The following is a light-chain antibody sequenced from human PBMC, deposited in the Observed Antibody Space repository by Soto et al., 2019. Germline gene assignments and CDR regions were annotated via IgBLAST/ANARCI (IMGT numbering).Light chain of an antibody. CDR2: GAS. Sequence: EIVLTQPPGTLSLSPGERATLSCRASQSVSSSYLAWYQQKPGQAPRLLIYGASSRATGIPDRFSGSGSGTDFTLTISRLEPEDFAVYYCQHYGTSWWTFGQGTKVDI. CDR3: QHYGTSWWT. J-gene: IGKJ1*01. CDR1: QSVSSSY. V-gene: IGKV3-20*01.